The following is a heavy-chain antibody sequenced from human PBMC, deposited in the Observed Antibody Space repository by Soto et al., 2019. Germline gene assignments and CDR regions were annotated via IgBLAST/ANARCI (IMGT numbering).Heavy chain of an antibody. CDR1: GYTFTSYG. D-gene: IGHD3-3*01. V-gene: IGHV1-18*01. CDR3: ARDSQYYDFWSGYYNGHFDY. CDR2: ISAYNGNT. J-gene: IGHJ4*02. Sequence: QVQLVQSGAEVKKPGASVKVSCKASGYTFTSYGISWVRQAPGQGLEWMGWISAYNGNTNYAQKLQGRVTMTTDTSTSTAYMELMSLRSDDTAVYYCARDSQYYDFWSGYYNGHFDYWGQGTLVTVSS.